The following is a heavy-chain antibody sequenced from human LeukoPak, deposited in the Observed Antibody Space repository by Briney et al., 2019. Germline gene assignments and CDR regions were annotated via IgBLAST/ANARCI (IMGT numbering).Heavy chain of an antibody. CDR2: ISGSGAST. D-gene: IGHD1-26*01. Sequence: GGSLRLSCLTSGFTLSTNALSWVRQAPGKGLEWISGISGSGASTYYADSVKGRFTISRDDSRNTLYLQMNSLRGDDTAVYYCAKDVGKWESLHFFDYWGQGTLVTVSS. J-gene: IGHJ4*02. CDR3: AKDVGKWESLHFFDY. V-gene: IGHV3-23*01. CDR1: GFTLSTNA.